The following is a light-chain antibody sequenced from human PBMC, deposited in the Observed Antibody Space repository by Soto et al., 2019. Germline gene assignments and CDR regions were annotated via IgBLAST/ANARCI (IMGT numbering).Light chain of an antibody. Sequence: EIVLTQSPATLSLSPGERATLSCLASQSVSSYLAWYQQKPGQAPRLLLYDASNRATGIPARFSGSGSGTDFPLTISSLEPADFAFYYCQQRSNWPPASTFGGGTKVEIK. CDR2: DAS. CDR3: QQRSNWPPAST. CDR1: QSVSSY. V-gene: IGKV3-11*01. J-gene: IGKJ4*01.